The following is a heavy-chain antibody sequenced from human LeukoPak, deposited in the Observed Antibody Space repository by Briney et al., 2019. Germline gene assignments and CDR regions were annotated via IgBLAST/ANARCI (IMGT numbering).Heavy chain of an antibody. CDR3: ARVFELTGTTGGDY. Sequence: SXXVSCKASGYTFTGYYMHWVRQAPGQGLEWMGWINPNSGGTNYAQKFQGRVTMTRDTSISTAYMELSRLRSDDTAVYYCARVFELTGTTGGDYWGQGTLVTVSS. D-gene: IGHD1-7*01. CDR2: INPNSGGT. V-gene: IGHV1-2*02. J-gene: IGHJ4*02. CDR1: GYTFTGYY.